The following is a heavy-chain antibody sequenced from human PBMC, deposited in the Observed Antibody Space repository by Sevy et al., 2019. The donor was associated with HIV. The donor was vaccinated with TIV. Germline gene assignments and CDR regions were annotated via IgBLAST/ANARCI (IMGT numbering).Heavy chain of an antibody. CDR1: GYTLTELS. CDR2: FDPEDGET. D-gene: IGHD6-19*01. CDR3: ATNSPGYSSGWYLSREV. Sequence: ASVKVCCKVSGYTLTELSMHWVRQAPGKGLEWMGGFDPEDGETIYAQKFQGRVTMTEDTSTDTAYMELSSLRSEDTAVYYCATNSPGYSSGWYLSREVWGQGTLVTVSS. J-gene: IGHJ4*02. V-gene: IGHV1-24*01.